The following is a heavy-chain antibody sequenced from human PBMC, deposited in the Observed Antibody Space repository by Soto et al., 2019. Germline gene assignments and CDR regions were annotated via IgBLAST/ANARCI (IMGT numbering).Heavy chain of an antibody. Sequence: HPGGSLRLSCTASGFTFGYYAMSWFRQAPGKGLEWVGFIRSKAYGGTTEYAASVKGRFTISRDDSKSIAYLQMNSLKTEDTAVYYCTSFYDFWSEFDYWGQGTLVTVSS. J-gene: IGHJ4*02. D-gene: IGHD3-3*01. V-gene: IGHV3-49*03. CDR3: TSFYDFWSEFDY. CDR2: IRSKAYGGTT. CDR1: GFTFGYYA.